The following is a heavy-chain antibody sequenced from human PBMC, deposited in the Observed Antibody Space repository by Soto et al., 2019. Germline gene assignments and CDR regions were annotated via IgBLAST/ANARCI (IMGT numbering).Heavy chain of an antibody. CDR1: XXXFSSHV. CDR3: XRFVIDRASAGRGRQMDV. D-gene: IGHD3-16*01. J-gene: IGHJ6*02. V-gene: IGHV3-23*01. CDR2: ITESGGGT. Sequence: GGSLRLSCAAXXXXFSSHVMTWVRQGTGKGLEWVSTITESGGGTXYADYVXXSCAXXRDNSXDTLYLQMNSLRAEDTAVYYXXRFVIDRASAGRGRQMDVWGLGTTVTVSS.